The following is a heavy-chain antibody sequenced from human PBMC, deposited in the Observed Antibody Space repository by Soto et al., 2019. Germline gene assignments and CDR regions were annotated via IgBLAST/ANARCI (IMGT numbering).Heavy chain of an antibody. D-gene: IGHD4-17*01. CDR3: ARDTRLNDYGDYPRDY. V-gene: IGHV4-59*01. CDR1: GGSISSYY. Sequence: SETLSLTCTVSGGSISSYYWSWIRQPPGKGLEWIGYIYYSGSTNYNPSLKSRVTISVDTSKNQFSLKLSSVTAADTAVYYCARDTRLNDYGDYPRDYWGQGTLVTVSS. J-gene: IGHJ4*02. CDR2: IYYSGST.